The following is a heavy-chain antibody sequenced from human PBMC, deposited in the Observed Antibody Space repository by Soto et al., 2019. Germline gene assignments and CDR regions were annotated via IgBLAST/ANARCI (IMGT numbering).Heavy chain of an antibody. CDR2: INPSGGST. Sequence: ASVKVSCKASGYTFTSYYMHWVRQAPGQGLEWMGIINPSGGSTSYAQKFQGRVTMTRDTSTSTVYMEMSSLRSEDTAVYYCARGDTYCSSTSCYPDYWGQGTLVTVSS. CDR1: GYTFTSYY. V-gene: IGHV1-46*03. CDR3: ARGDTYCSSTSCYPDY. D-gene: IGHD2-2*01. J-gene: IGHJ4*02.